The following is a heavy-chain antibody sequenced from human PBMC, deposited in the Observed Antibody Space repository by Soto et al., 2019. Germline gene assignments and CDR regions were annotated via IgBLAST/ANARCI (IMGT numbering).Heavy chain of an antibody. CDR1: EFTFTNFA. CDR2: ISGSGAVT. CDR3: ARPSDFGGWYFDL. J-gene: IGHJ2*01. V-gene: IGHV3-23*01. Sequence: EVQLLESGGGLVQPGGSLKLSCTGSEFTFTNFAMSWVRQSPGKGLEWVSSISGSGAVTYYVDSLKGRFTISRDNSNNTVYLQMNSLRAEDTAEYYCARPSDFGGWYFDLWGRGTLVTVSS. D-gene: IGHD4-17*01.